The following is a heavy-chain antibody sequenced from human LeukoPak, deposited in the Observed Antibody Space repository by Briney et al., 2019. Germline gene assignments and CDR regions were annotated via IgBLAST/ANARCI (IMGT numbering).Heavy chain of an antibody. CDR2: INHSGST. Sequence: PSETLSLTCAVYGGSFSGYYWSWIRQPPGKGLEWIGEINHSGSTNYNPSLKSRVTISVDTSKNQFSLKLSSVTAADTAVYYCARAPQGRHIVVVTAIHGAFDIWGQGTMVTVSS. J-gene: IGHJ3*02. CDR1: GGSFSGYY. D-gene: IGHD2-21*02. V-gene: IGHV4-34*01. CDR3: ARAPQGRHIVVVTAIHGAFDI.